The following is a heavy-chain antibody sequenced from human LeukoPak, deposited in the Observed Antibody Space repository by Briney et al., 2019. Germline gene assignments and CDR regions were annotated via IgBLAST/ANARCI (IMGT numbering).Heavy chain of an antibody. Sequence: GGSLRLSCAASGFTFSSYWMSWVRQAPGKGLEWVANIKQDGSEKYYVDSVKGRFTISRDNAKKSLYLQMNSLRAEDTAVYYCASNPVVPAAIPDPNYYGMDVWGQGTTVTVSS. CDR3: ASNPVVPAAIPDPNYYGMDV. CDR1: GFTFSSYW. CDR2: IKQDGSEK. D-gene: IGHD2-2*01. J-gene: IGHJ6*02. V-gene: IGHV3-7*01.